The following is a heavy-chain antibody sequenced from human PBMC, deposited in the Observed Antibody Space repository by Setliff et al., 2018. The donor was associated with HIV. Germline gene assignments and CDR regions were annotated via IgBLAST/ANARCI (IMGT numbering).Heavy chain of an antibody. CDR1: GYNFTSYA. J-gene: IGHJ2*01. CDR2: INAGNGNT. D-gene: IGHD3-3*01. CDR3: AREDYDFWSGPGGYFDL. Sequence: ASVKVFCKASGYNFTSYAMHWVRQAPGQRLEWMGWINAGNGNTKYSKKFQGRVTITRDTSASTAYMELSRLRSEDTAVSYCAREDYDFWSGPGGYFDLWGRGTLVTVSS. V-gene: IGHV1-3*01.